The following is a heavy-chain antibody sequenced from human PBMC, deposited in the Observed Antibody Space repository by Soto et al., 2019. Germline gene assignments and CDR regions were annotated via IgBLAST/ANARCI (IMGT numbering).Heavy chain of an antibody. D-gene: IGHD6-13*01. V-gene: IGHV4-34*01. CDR3: ARGPKRIAAAGTGYFQH. CDR2: INHSGST. CDR1: GGSFSGYY. J-gene: IGHJ1*01. Sequence: SETLSLTCAVYGGSFSGYYWSWIRQPPGKGLEWIGEINHSGSTNYNPSLKSRVTISVDTSKNQFSLKLSSVTAADTAVYYCARGPKRIAAAGTGYFQHWGQGTLVTVSS.